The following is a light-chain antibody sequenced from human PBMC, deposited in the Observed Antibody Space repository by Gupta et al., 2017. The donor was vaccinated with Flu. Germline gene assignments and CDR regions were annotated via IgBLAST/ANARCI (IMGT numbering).Light chain of an antibody. CDR3: SSYTSSSTPV. Sequence: SSDVGGYNYVSWYQQHPGKAPKLMIYDVSNRPSGVSNRFSGSKSGNTASLTISGLQAEDEADYYCSSYTSSSTPVFGGGTKLTVL. CDR2: DVS. CDR1: SSDVGGYNY. V-gene: IGLV2-14*04. J-gene: IGLJ2*01.